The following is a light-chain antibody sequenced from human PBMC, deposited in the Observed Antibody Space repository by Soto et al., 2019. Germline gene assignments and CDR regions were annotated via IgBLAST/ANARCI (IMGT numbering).Light chain of an antibody. J-gene: IGKJ2*01. V-gene: IGKV3-15*01. CDR1: QNVNTN. Sequence: EVVMTQSPATLSVSPGEGATLSCGAGQNVNTNLAWYQQKPGQAPRLLIYGASTRATGIPARFSGSGSGTEFTLTISSLQSEDFAFYYCQQYNNWPYTFGQGTKLEIK. CDR2: GAS. CDR3: QQYNNWPYT.